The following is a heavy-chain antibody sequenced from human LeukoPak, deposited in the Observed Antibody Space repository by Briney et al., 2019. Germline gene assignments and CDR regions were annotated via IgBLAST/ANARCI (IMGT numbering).Heavy chain of an antibody. J-gene: IGHJ6*03. CDR1: GYAFTNYD. CDR3: ARGTAYSNFRASYYYYMDV. Sequence: ASVKVSCKASGYAFTNYDINWVRQATGQGLEWMGWMNPNSGNTGYAEKFQGRVTITRDTSITTAYMELTSLRSEDYAADLYARGTAYSNFRASYYYYMDVWGKGTTVTVSS. CDR2: MNPNSGNT. V-gene: IGHV1-8*03. D-gene: IGHD4-11*01.